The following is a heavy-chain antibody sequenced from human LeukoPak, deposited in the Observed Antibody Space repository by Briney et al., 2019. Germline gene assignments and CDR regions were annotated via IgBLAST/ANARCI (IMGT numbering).Heavy chain of an antibody. J-gene: IGHJ4*02. D-gene: IGHD3-3*01. Sequence: GESLKISCKGSGYRVTSYWIGWVRQMPGKGLEWMGIIYPGDSDTRYSPSFQGQVTISADKSISTAYLQWSSLKASDTAMYYCARQYDFWSGLFDYWGQGTLVTVSS. V-gene: IGHV5-51*01. CDR2: IYPGDSDT. CDR1: GYRVTSYW. CDR3: ARQYDFWSGLFDY.